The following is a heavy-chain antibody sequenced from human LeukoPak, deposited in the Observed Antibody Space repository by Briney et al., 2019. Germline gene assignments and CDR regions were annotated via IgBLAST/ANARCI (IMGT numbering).Heavy chain of an antibody. D-gene: IGHD6-19*01. Sequence: PSETLSLTCTVSGGSISSYYWSWIRQPPGKGLEWIGYIYYSGSTNYNPSLKSRVTISVDTSKNQFSLKLSSVTAGDTAVYYCARESSGWYFDYWGQGTLVTVSS. CDR3: ARESSGWYFDY. V-gene: IGHV4-59*01. J-gene: IGHJ4*02. CDR2: IYYSGST. CDR1: GGSISSYY.